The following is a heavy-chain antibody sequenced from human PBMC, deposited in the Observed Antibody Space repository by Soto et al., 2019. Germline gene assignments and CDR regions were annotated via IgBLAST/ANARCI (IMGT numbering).Heavy chain of an antibody. D-gene: IGHD2-21*01. CDR1: GFTFSSYG. Sequence: GGSLRLSCAASGFTFSSYGMHWVRQAPGKGLEWVAVISYDGSNKYYADSVKGRFTISRDNSKNTLYLQMNSLRAEDTAVYYCAKDLFRDNLYYYYGMDVWGQGTTVTVSS. CDR3: AKDLFRDNLYYYYGMDV. J-gene: IGHJ6*02. V-gene: IGHV3-30*18. CDR2: ISYDGSNK.